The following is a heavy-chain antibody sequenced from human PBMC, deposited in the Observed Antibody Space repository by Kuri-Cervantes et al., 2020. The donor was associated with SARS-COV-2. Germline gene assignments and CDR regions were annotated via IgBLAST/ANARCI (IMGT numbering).Heavy chain of an antibody. CDR2: IYTSGST. J-gene: IGHJ5*02. V-gene: IGHV4-4*09. D-gene: IGHD7-27*01. Sequence: SQTLSLTCAVYGGSFSGYYWSWIRQPAGKGLEWIGYIYTSGSTNYNPSLKSRVTISVDTSKNQFSLKLSSVTAADTAVYYCARETGEGWFDPWGQGTLVTVSS. CDR3: ARETGEGWFDP. CDR1: GGSFSGYY.